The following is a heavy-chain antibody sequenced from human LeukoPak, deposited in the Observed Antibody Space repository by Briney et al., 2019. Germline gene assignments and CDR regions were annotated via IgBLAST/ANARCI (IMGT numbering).Heavy chain of an antibody. CDR2: IYTGGIT. J-gene: IGHJ4*02. Sequence: SETLSLTCSVSGGSIRSFYWSWLRQPAGKGLEWIGRIYTGGITNYNPSLKSRVTMSVDTSKNQFSLKLSSVTAADTAVYYCATQRRIVATTYFDYWGQGTLVTVSS. CDR3: ATQRRIVATTYFDY. D-gene: IGHD5-12*01. V-gene: IGHV4-4*07. CDR1: GGSIRSFY.